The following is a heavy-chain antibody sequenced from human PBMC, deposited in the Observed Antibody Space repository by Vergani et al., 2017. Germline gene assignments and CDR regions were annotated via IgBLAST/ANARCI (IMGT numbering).Heavy chain of an antibody. CDR2: TWYDGNYK. J-gene: IGHJ5*02. Sequence: QVQLVESGGGVVQPGRSLRLSCAASGFTFNQYGMHWVRQAPGKGLEWVAVTWYDGNYKQYADSVKGRFTISRDNSKSTMYLQMNSLRDEDTGVYYCARDLRLLYNRFDPWGQGTLVTVSS. CDR1: GFTFNQYG. CDR3: ARDLRLLYNRFDP. D-gene: IGHD1-14*01. V-gene: IGHV3-33*01.